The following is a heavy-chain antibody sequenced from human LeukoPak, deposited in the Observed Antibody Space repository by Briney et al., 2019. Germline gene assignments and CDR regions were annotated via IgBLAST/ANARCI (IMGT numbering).Heavy chain of an antibody. D-gene: IGHD6-13*01. V-gene: IGHV1-69*04. J-gene: IGHJ4*02. CDR3: AREGRIAAAGSSGY. CDR2: IIPILGIA. Sequence: SVKVSYKASGGTFSSYAISWVRQAPGQGLEWMGRIIPILGIANYAQKFQGRVTITADKSTSTAYMELSSLRSEDTAVYYCAREGRIAAAGSSGYWGQGTLVTVSS. CDR1: GGTFSSYA.